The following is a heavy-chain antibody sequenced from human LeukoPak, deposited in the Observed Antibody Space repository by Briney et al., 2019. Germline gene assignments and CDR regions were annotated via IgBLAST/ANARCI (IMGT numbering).Heavy chain of an antibody. CDR3: ARSRLGVNWFDP. V-gene: IGHV1-2*02. Sequence: ASVKVSCKASGYTFTSYDINWVRQATGQGLEWMGWMNPNSGGTNYAQKFQGRVTMTRDTSISTAYMELSRLRSDDTAVYYCARSRLGVNWFDPWGQGTLVTVSS. CDR2: MNPNSGGT. D-gene: IGHD2-8*01. CDR1: GYTFTSYD. J-gene: IGHJ5*02.